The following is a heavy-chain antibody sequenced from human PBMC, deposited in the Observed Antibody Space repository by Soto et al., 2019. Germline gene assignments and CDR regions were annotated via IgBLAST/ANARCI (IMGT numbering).Heavy chain of an antibody. CDR2: ISGSGGST. V-gene: IGHV3-23*01. Sequence: GGSLRLSCAASGFTFSSYAMSWVRQAPGKGLEWVSAISGSGGSTYYADSVRGRFTISRDNSKNTLYLQMNSLRAEDTAVYYCAKARCSSTSCYPDPWFDPWGQGTLVTVSS. CDR3: AKARCSSTSCYPDPWFDP. D-gene: IGHD2-2*01. J-gene: IGHJ5*02. CDR1: GFTFSSYA.